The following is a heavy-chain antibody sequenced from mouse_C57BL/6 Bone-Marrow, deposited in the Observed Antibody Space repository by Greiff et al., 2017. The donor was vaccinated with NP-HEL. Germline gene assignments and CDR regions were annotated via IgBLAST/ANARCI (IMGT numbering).Heavy chain of an antibody. CDR3: VRHPQLFYAMDY. D-gene: IGHD4-1*02. CDR2: IRSKSNNYAT. Sequence: EVKLVESGGGLVQPKGSLKLSCAASGFSFNTYAMNWVRQAPGKGLEWVARIRSKSNNYATYYADSVKDRFTISRDDSESMLYLQMNNLKTEDTAMYYCVRHPQLFYAMDYWGQGTSVTVSS. CDR1: GFSFNTYA. J-gene: IGHJ4*01. V-gene: IGHV10-1*01.